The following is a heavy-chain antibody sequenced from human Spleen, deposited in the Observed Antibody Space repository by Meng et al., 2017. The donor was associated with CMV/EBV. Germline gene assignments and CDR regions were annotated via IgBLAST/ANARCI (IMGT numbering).Heavy chain of an antibody. D-gene: IGHD2-15*01. V-gene: IGHV3-74*01. Sequence: VELGEAGGGLVQSGGSLRLSCAASGFTFSTYWMHWVRQAPGKGLVWVSRINTDGSSTSYADSVKGRFTTSRDNAKNTLYLQMNSLRAEDTAVYYCARESDVAANLPDYWGRGTLVTVSS. CDR2: INTDGSST. CDR1: GFTFSTYW. J-gene: IGHJ4*02. CDR3: ARESDVAANLPDY.